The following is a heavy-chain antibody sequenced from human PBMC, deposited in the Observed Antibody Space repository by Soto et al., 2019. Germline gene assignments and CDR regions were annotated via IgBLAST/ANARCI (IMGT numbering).Heavy chain of an antibody. Sequence: QVQLVESGGGLVKPGGSLRLSCAASGFTFSDYYMSWIRQAPGKGLEWVSYITRSSTYTNYADSAKGRFTISRDNAKNSLCRQVISLRAEDTAVYSCASPQGGGHDLNYWGQGTMVTVSS. D-gene: IGHD3-3*01. V-gene: IGHV3-11*05. CDR1: GFTFSDYY. CDR2: ITRSSTYT. J-gene: IGHJ4*02. CDR3: ASPQGGGHDLNY.